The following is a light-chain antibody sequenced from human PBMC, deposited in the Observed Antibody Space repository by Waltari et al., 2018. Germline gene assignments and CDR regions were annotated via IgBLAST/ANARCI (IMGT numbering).Light chain of an antibody. CDR3: QQRSNWPRT. Sequence: SCKASHSVSAYLACYQQGPGQAPRLLIPIASHRATGIPARFSVSGSVTDFTLTISCLEPEDFAVYYGQQRSNWPRTFGQGTKGEIK. CDR1: HSVSAY. CDR2: IAS. J-gene: IGKJ1*01. V-gene: IGKV3-11*01.